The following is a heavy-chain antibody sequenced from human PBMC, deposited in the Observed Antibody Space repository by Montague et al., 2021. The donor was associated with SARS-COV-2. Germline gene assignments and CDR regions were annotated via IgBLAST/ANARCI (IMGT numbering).Heavy chain of an antibody. Sequence: SVILSCAASGFTFSDYYMAWIRQAPVKGLEWVSYISDTGTPISYXDSVKGRFTISRDKGNNSLYLQLNSLRAEDTAVYYCARDGGIAAAGIFDPWGQGTLVTVSS. D-gene: IGHD6-13*01. CDR2: ISDTGTPI. V-gene: IGHV3-11*01. J-gene: IGHJ5*02. CDR3: ARDGGIAAAGIFDP. CDR1: GFTFSDYY.